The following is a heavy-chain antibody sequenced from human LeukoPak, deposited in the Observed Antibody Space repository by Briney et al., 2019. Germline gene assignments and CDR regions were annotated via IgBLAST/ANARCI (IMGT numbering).Heavy chain of an antibody. D-gene: IGHD6-13*01. J-gene: IGHJ6*02. V-gene: IGHV4-31*03. CDR2: IYYSGST. CDR1: GGSISSGGYY. Sequence: SETLSLTCTVSGGSISSGGYYWSWIRQHPGKGLEWIGYIYYSGSTYYNPSLKSRVTISVDTSKNQFSLKLSSVTAADTAVYYCASLSLIAAAHYYYGMDVWAQGTTVTVSS. CDR3: ASLSLIAAAHYYYGMDV.